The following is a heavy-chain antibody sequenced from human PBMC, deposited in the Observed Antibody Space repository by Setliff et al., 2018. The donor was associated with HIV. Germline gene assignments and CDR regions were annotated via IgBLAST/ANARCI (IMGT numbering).Heavy chain of an antibody. V-gene: IGHV4-34*01. D-gene: IGHD5-12*01. Sequence: SETLSLTCAVYGESFSGYYWSWIRQPPGEGLEWIGEINHSGSTNYNPSLKSRVTISVDTSKNQFSLKLTSVTAADTAVYYCASDPKHSTSGDLEYWGQGTLVTVSS. J-gene: IGHJ4*02. CDR3: ASDPKHSTSGDLEY. CDR2: INHSGST. CDR1: GESFSGYY.